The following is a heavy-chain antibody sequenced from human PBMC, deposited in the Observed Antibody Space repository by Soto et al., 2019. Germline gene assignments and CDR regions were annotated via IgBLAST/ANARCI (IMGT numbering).Heavy chain of an antibody. Sequence: SVKVSCKASGGTFSSYAISWVRQAPGQGLEWMGGIIPIFGTANYAQKFQGRVTITADESTSTAYMELSSLRSEDTAVYYCARMSSGYDFRYYFDYWGQGTLVTVSS. V-gene: IGHV1-69*13. J-gene: IGHJ4*02. D-gene: IGHD5-12*01. CDR2: IIPIFGTA. CDR3: ARMSSGYDFRYYFDY. CDR1: GGTFSSYA.